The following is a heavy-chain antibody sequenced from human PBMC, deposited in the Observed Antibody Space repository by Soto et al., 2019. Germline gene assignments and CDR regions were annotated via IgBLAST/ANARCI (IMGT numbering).Heavy chain of an antibody. D-gene: IGHD2-2*02. CDR2: IYPGDSDT. V-gene: IGHV5-51*04. J-gene: IGHJ4*02. CDR3: ARTGADCSSTSCYTGGLDY. Sequence: GESLKISCKGSGYSFTSYWLGWVRQMPGTGLEWMGIIYPGDSDTRYSPSFQGQVTISADKPISTAYLQWSSLKASDTAMYYCARTGADCSSTSCYTGGLDYWGQGTLVTVSS. CDR1: GYSFTSYW.